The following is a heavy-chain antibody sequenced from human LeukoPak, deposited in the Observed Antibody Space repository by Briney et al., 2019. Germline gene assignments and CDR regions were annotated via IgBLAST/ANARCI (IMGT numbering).Heavy chain of an antibody. CDR3: ARGEGYYYDSSGYYRPKAGFDY. V-gene: IGHV4-4*07. CDR2: IYTSGST. D-gene: IGHD3-22*01. Sequence: SETLSLTCTGSGGSISSYYWSWLRQPAGKGLQWIGRIYTSGSTNYNPSLKSRVTMSVDSSKNQFSLKLSSVTAADTAVYYCARGEGYYYDSSGYYRPKAGFDYWGQGTLVTVSS. J-gene: IGHJ4*02. CDR1: GGSISSYY.